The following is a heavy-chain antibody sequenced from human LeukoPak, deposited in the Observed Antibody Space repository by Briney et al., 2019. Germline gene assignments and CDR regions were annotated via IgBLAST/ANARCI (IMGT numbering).Heavy chain of an antibody. Sequence: PGRSLTLSCPASGFILSSYDMNWVRQAPGEGREWVSYISSSGSPIYYADSVKGRLTISRDNAKRSVYLQMNSLRAEDTAVYYCAREGAPDLDYWGQGTLVTVSS. V-gene: IGHV3-48*03. CDR1: GFILSSYD. D-gene: IGHD3-16*01. CDR2: ISSSGSPI. CDR3: AREGAPDLDY. J-gene: IGHJ4*02.